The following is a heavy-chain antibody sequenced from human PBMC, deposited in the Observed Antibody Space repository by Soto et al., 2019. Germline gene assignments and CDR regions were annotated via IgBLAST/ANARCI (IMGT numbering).Heavy chain of an antibody. Sequence: GGSLRLSCAASGFTFSSYAMSWVRQAPGEGLEWVSYISSSGSTVYHADSVEGRLTISRDNAKNSLFLQMNSLRAEDTALYYCAREGSYDTMDYWGLGTLVTVSS. V-gene: IGHV3-48*03. D-gene: IGHD3-22*01. CDR1: GFTFSSYA. J-gene: IGHJ4*02. CDR2: ISSSGSTV. CDR3: AREGSYDTMDY.